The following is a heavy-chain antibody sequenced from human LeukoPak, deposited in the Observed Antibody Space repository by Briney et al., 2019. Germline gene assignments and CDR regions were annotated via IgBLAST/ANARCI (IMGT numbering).Heavy chain of an antibody. CDR1: GGSISSSNW. CDR2: IYHSGST. Sequence: PSETLSLTCTVSGGSISSSNWWSWVRQPPGKGLEWIGEIYHSGSTNYNPSLKSRVTISVDKSKNQFSLKLSSVTAADTAVYYCARRNILTGYPVYYFDYWGQGTLVTVSS. D-gene: IGHD3-9*01. J-gene: IGHJ4*02. CDR3: ARRNILTGYPVYYFDY. V-gene: IGHV4-4*02.